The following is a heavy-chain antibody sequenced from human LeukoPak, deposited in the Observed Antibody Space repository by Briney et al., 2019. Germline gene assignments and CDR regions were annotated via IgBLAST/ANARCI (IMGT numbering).Heavy chain of an antibody. J-gene: IGHJ4*02. V-gene: IGHV3-73*01. D-gene: IGHD3-22*01. CDR3: TGQAYYYDTSGFNFDY. Sequence: GGSLKLSCAASGFTFSDSAVHGVRQASGEGLEWVGRIRSKANSYATAYAASVKGRFTISREDSKNTAYLQMNSLQTEDTAVYYCTGQAYYYDTSGFNFDYWGQGILVAVSS. CDR2: IRSKANSYAT. CDR1: GFTFSDSA.